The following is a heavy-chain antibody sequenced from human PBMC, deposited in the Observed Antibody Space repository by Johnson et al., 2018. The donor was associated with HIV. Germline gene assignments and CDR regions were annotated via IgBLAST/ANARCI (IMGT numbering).Heavy chain of an antibody. J-gene: IGHJ3*02. Sequence: VQLVESGGGLVQPGRSLRLSCAASGFTFDDYAMHWVRQAPGKGLEWVSGISWNSGSIGYADSVKGRFTISRDNSKNTLFLKMNSLRAEDTAVYYCAKHSSSWYDDAFDIWGQGTMVTVSS. CDR1: GFTFDDYA. CDR2: ISWNSGSI. V-gene: IGHV3-9*01. CDR3: AKHSSSWYDDAFDI. D-gene: IGHD6-13*01.